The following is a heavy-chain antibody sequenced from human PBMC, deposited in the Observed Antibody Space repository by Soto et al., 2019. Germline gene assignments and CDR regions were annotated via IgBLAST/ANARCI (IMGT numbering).Heavy chain of an antibody. CDR1: GFTFSSYS. D-gene: IGHD3-22*01. CDR2: ISSSSTI. J-gene: IGHJ5*02. Sequence: GGSLRLSCAASGFTFSSYSMNWVRQAPGKGLEWVSYISSSSTIYYADSVKGRFTISRDNAKNSLYLQMNSLRAEDTAVYYCANQYYYDSSGYYGWFDPWGQGTLVTVSS. CDR3: ANQYYYDSSGYYGWFDP. V-gene: IGHV3-48*01.